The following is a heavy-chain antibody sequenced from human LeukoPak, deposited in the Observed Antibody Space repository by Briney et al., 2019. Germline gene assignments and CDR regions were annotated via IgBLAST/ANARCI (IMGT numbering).Heavy chain of an antibody. CDR2: IYHSGST. CDR1: GYSISSGYY. V-gene: IGHV4-38-2*02. Sequence: PSETLSLTCTVSGYSISSGYYWGWIRQPPGKGLEWIGSIYHSGSTYYNPSLKSRVTISVDTSKAQFSLKLSSVTAADTAVYYCARAIYYYYYMDVWGKGTTVTVSS. J-gene: IGHJ6*03. CDR3: ARAIYYYYYMDV.